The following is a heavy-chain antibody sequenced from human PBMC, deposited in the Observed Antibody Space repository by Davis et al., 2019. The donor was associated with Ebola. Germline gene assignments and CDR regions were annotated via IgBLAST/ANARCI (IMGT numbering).Heavy chain of an antibody. D-gene: IGHD3-22*01. V-gene: IGHV1-2*06. CDR3: ARGGISMIVVPRDYYYGMDV. CDR1: GYTFTGYY. CDR2: INPNSGRT. J-gene: IGHJ6*02. Sequence: ASVKVSCKASGYTFTGYYIHWVRQAPGQGLEWMGRINPNSGRTNHAQKFQGRVTMTRDTSISTAYLELTSLRSDDTAVYYCARGGISMIVVPRDYYYGMDVWSQGTTVTVSS.